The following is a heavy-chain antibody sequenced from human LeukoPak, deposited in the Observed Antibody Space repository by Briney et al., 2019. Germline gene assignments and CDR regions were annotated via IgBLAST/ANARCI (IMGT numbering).Heavy chain of an antibody. J-gene: IGHJ4*02. V-gene: IGHV3-7*01. CDR1: VFTFSSYW. CDR3: ARDSIAVAGTLKAFLDY. Sequence: GGSLRLSCAASVFTFSSYWMSWVREAPGKGLEWVANIKQDGSEKYYVDSGKGRFTISRDNAKTSPYLQMNSLSAEDTAVYYCARDSIAVAGTLKAFLDYWGQGTLVTVSS. CDR2: IKQDGSEK. D-gene: IGHD6-19*01.